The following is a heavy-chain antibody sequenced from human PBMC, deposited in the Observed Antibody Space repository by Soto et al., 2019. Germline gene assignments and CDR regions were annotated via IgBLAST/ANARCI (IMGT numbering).Heavy chain of an antibody. V-gene: IGHV3-43*01. CDR3: TSSLPGIAAAPDY. D-gene: IGHD6-13*01. J-gene: IGHJ4*02. CDR1: GFTFDDYT. Sequence: EVQLVESGGVVVQPGGSLRLSCAASGFTFDDYTMHWVRQAPGKGLEWVSLISWDGGSTYYADSVKGRFTISRDNSKNSLYLQMNSLKTEDTAVYYCTSSLPGIAAAPDYWGQGTLVTVSS. CDR2: ISWDGGST.